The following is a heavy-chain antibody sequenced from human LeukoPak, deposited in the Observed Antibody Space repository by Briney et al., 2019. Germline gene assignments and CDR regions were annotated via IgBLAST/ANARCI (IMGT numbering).Heavy chain of an antibody. CDR2: VYTSGTT. D-gene: IGHD5-12*01. CDR3: ARGTEKTRISGYYSFDH. J-gene: IGHJ4*02. V-gene: IGHV4-4*07. Sequence: PSETLSLTCTVSGGSISGYFWTWIRQPAGKELEWIGRVYTSGTTYYNPSLESRATISLDTLNNQFSLRVTSVTAADTAIYYCARGTEKTRISGYYSFDHWGRGLLVTVSS. CDR1: GGSISGYF.